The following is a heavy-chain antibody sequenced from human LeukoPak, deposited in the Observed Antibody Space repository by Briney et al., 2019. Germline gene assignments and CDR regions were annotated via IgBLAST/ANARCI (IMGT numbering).Heavy chain of an antibody. Sequence: GGSLRLSCAASGFTFSSYSMNWVRQAPGKGLEWVSSISSSSSYIYYADSVKGRFTIFRDNAKNSLYLQMNSLRAEDTAVYYCARGGFTGLDYWGQGTLVTVSS. CDR3: ARGGFTGLDY. V-gene: IGHV3-21*01. D-gene: IGHD2-15*01. CDR2: ISSSSSYI. J-gene: IGHJ4*02. CDR1: GFTFSSYS.